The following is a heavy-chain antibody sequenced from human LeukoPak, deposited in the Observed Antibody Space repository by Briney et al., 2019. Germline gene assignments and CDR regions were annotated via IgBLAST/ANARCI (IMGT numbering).Heavy chain of an antibody. Sequence: PGGSLRLSCAASGFSFSRYGMHWVRQAPGKGLQWVTIISYDGSYKYYADSVKGRFTISRDNSKNTVYVQMKSLRDEDTAVYYCALNAYYSGMTTWGQGTLVTVSS. V-gene: IGHV3-30*03. CDR2: ISYDGSYK. CDR1: GFSFSRYG. J-gene: IGHJ5*02. D-gene: IGHD3-10*01. CDR3: ALNAYYSGMTT.